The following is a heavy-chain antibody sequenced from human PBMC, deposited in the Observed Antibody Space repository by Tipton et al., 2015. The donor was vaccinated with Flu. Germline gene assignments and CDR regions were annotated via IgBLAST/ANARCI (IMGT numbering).Heavy chain of an antibody. CDR2: ISAYNGNT. CDR1: GYTFTSYG. Sequence: QLVQSGAEVKKPGASVKVSCKASGYTFTSYGISWVRQAPGQGLEWMGWISAYNGNTNYAQKLQGRVTMTTDTSTSTAYMELRSLRSADAAVYYCARDGCPPLWGSGWYGNYYYGMDVWGQGPTVTVSS. V-gene: IGHV1-18*01. CDR3: ARDGCPPLWGSGWYGNYYYGMDV. J-gene: IGHJ6*02. D-gene: IGHD6-19*01.